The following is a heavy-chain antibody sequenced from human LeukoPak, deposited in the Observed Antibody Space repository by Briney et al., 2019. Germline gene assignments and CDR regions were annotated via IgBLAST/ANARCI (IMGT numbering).Heavy chain of an antibody. V-gene: IGHV3-20*04. J-gene: IGHJ3*02. D-gene: IGHD6-19*01. CDR3: ARGAVAAEVWLRANDASDI. CDR2: INWNGGST. Sequence: PGGSLRLSCAASGFTFDDYGMSWVRQAPGKGLEWVSGINWNGGSTGYADSVKGRFTLSRDNAKNSLYLQMNSLRAEDTAVYYCARGAVAAEVWLRANDASDIWGQGTVVTVSS. CDR1: GFTFDDYG.